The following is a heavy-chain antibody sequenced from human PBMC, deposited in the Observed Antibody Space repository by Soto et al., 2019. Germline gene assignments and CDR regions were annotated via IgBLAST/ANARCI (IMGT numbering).Heavy chain of an antibody. CDR1: GYSFTSYW. CDR2: IYPGDSDT. J-gene: IGHJ6*02. Sequence: GESLKISCKGSGYSFTSYWIGWVRQMPGKGLEWMGIIYPGDSDTRYSPSFQGQVTISADKSISTAYLQWSSLKASDTAVYYCARHRWWGKADYYYCGMDVWGQGTTVTVSS. D-gene: IGHD2-15*01. V-gene: IGHV5-51*01. CDR3: ARHRWWGKADYYYCGMDV.